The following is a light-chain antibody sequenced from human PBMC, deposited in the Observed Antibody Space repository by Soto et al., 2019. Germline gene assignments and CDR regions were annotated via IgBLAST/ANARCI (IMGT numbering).Light chain of an antibody. CDR3: QVWDSSSDHVV. Sequence: SSELTQPPSVSVAPGKTARVTCGGANIGTKSVHWYQQRPGQAPVVVIYYDRDRPSGIPDRFSGSNSGNTATLTISRVEAGDEADYYCQVWDSSSDHVVFGGGTKLTVL. CDR1: NIGTKS. V-gene: IGLV3-21*04. J-gene: IGLJ2*01. CDR2: YDR.